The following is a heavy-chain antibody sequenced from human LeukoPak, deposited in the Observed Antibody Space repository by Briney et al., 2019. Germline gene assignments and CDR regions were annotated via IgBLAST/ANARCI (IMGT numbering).Heavy chain of an antibody. D-gene: IGHD6-19*01. CDR1: GGSVSSGRYY. J-gene: IGHJ4*02. CDR2: IYHSGST. Sequence: SETLSLTCTVSGGSVSSGRYYWSWIRQPPGKGLEWIGYIYHSGSTYYNPSLKSRVTISVDTSKNQFSLKLSSVTAADTAVYYCARAIAVAGSYYFDYWGQGTLVTVSS. CDR3: ARAIAVAGSYYFDY. V-gene: IGHV4-61*01.